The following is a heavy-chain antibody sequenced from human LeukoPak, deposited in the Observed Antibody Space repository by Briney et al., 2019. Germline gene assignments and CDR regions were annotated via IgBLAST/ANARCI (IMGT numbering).Heavy chain of an antibody. D-gene: IGHD1-26*01. CDR3: VRGKSGTWDY. Sequence: GGSLRLSCAASGFTFSSFWMSWVCQAPGKGLEWVANINEGGRENYFVDSVKGRFTISRDNAENSLYLQMNSLRGEDTAVYYCVRGKSGTWDYWGQGTLVTVSS. V-gene: IGHV3-7*01. CDR1: GFTFSSFW. J-gene: IGHJ4*02. CDR2: INEGGREN.